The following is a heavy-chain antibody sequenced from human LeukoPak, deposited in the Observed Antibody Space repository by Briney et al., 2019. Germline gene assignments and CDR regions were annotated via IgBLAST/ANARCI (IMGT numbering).Heavy chain of an antibody. V-gene: IGHV4-30-4*08. Sequence: PSETLSLTCTVSGGSISSGDYYWSWIRQPPGKGLEWIGYIYYSGSTYYNPSLKSRVTISVDTSKNQFSLKLSSVTAADTAVYYCARVGQLVLLQYRFDPWGQGTLVTVSS. CDR2: IYYSGST. CDR1: GGSISSGDYY. J-gene: IGHJ5*02. D-gene: IGHD6-13*01. CDR3: ARVGQLVLLQYRFDP.